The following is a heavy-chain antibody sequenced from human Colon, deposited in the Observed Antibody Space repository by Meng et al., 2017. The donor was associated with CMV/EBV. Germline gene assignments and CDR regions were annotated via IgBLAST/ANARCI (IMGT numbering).Heavy chain of an antibody. J-gene: IGHJ4*02. Sequence: ASVKVSCKASGYAFSSYYIHWVRQAPGQGLEWMGRINPNGGLTKYAQKFQGRVTMTRDTSVSTAYMELSSLRPDDTAAYYCARDAFSVVIDGAPGDQWGQGTLVTVSS. CDR2: INPNGGLT. V-gene: IGHV1-2*02. D-gene: IGHD3-22*01. CDR3: ARDAFSVVIDGAPGDQ. CDR1: GYAFSSYY.